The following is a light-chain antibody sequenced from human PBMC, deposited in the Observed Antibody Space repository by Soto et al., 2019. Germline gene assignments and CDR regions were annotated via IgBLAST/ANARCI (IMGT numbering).Light chain of an antibody. CDR3: CSYAGRYTWV. Sequence: QSALTQPRSVSGSPGQSVTISCTGTSSDVGGYNYVSWYQQYPGKAPKLMIYDVSKRPSGVPDRFSGSKSANTASLTISGLQAEDEADYYCCSYAGRYTWVFGGGTKLTVL. J-gene: IGLJ3*02. V-gene: IGLV2-11*01. CDR2: DVS. CDR1: SSDVGGYNY.